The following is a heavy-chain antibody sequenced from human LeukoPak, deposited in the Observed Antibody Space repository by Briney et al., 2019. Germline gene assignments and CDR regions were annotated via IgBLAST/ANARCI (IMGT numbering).Heavy chain of an antibody. J-gene: IGHJ4*02. CDR1: GFTFSTYW. V-gene: IGHV3-74*01. D-gene: IGHD5-18*01. CDR3: ARDRPGNTAIDY. CDR2: IHSDGRST. Sequence: PGGSLRLSXAASGFTFSTYWMHWVRQAPGKGLVWVSRIHSDGRSTSYADSVNGRFTVSRDNAKNTLYLQVNSLRAEDTAVYYCARDRPGNTAIDYWGQGTLVTVSS.